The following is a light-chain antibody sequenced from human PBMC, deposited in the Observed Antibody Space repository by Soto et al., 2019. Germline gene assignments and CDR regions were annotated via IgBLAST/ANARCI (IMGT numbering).Light chain of an antibody. CDR1: QSVLYRSNNKNY. J-gene: IGKJ1*01. V-gene: IGKV4-1*01. CDR3: QQYHSTHKWT. CDR2: XAS. Sequence: DIVMTHSPDSLAVSLGERATINCKCRQSVLYRSNNKNYLAWYQQKPGQPPKLXXYXASTRESGVPDRFSGSGSGTDFTLTISSLQDEDVAVYYCQQYHSTHKWTFGQGAKVDIK.